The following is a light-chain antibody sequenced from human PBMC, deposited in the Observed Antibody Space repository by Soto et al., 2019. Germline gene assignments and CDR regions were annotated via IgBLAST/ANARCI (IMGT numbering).Light chain of an antibody. CDR1: QGIDTY. CDR3: QHYNGYPQT. Sequence: DIQMTQSTSSLSSSVGGRVTITCGASQGIDTYLAWFQQKPGKAPKTLIYAASSLHSGVPSRFSGSGFGTDFTLTISSLQPEDFATYYCQHYNGYPQTFGQGTRLEIK. CDR2: AAS. J-gene: IGKJ5*01. V-gene: IGKV1-16*01.